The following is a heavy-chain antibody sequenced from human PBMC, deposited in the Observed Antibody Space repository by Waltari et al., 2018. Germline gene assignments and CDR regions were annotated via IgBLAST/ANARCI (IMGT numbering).Heavy chain of an antibody. V-gene: IGHV4-59*12. CDR2: SAGSGGRT. CDR3: AGPRYSGYRYRFDV. Sequence: QLQLQESGPGLVKPSETLSLTCAVSGGSIGSDYWSWIRQTPGKGLELIVGSAGSGGRTDYNPSLKGRVTCSRDSSKNQCSRKLRCGTAAETAVYYFAGPRYSGYRYRFDVWGPGVLVTVSS. CDR1: GGSIGSDY. J-gene: IGHJ5*02. D-gene: IGHD1-26*01.